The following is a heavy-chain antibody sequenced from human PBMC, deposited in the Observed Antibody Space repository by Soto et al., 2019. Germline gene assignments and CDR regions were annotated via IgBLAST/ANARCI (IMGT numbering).Heavy chain of an antibody. CDR3: ARAEIWGSFSFYYYGMDV. CDR2: IYPADSDT. D-gene: IGHD3-16*01. J-gene: IGHJ6*02. Sequence: PGESLKISCEGSGYSFTSHWIAWVRHMPGKGLEWMGIIYPADSDTRYSPSFQGRVTISVDKSISTAYLQWSSLKPSDTATYYCARAEIWGSFSFYYYGMDVWGQGTPVTVSS. CDR1: GYSFTSHW. V-gene: IGHV5-51*01.